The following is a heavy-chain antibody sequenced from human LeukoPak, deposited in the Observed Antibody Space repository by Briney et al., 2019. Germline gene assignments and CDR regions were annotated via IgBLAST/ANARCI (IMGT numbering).Heavy chain of an antibody. Sequence: SETLSLTCTVSGGSISSGDYYWSWIRQPPGRGLEWIGYIYYSGSTYYNPSLESRVTISVDTSKNQFSLKLSSVTAADTAVYYCARAGSVLLWFGELSVGAFDIWGQGTMVTVSS. CDR3: ARAGSVLLWFGELSVGAFDI. V-gene: IGHV4-30-4*01. CDR1: GGSISSGDYY. D-gene: IGHD3-10*01. J-gene: IGHJ3*02. CDR2: IYYSGST.